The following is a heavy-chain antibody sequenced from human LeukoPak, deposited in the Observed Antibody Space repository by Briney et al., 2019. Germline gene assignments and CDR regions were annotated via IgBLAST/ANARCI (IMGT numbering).Heavy chain of an antibody. V-gene: IGHV3-23*01. CDR2: ISGSGGST. Sequence: GGSLRLSCAPSGFTFSSYAMSWVRQAPGKGLEGVSAISGSGGSTYYADSVKGGFTISRDNSKNTLYLQMTSLSAEDTAVYSCAKDLVTAAGWGQGTLVTVSS. CDR1: GFTFSSYA. J-gene: IGHJ4*02. CDR3: AKDLVTAAG. D-gene: IGHD2-21*02.